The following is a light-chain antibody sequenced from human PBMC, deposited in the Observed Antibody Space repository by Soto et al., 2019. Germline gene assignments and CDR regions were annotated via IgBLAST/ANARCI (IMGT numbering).Light chain of an antibody. J-gene: IGLJ1*01. CDR1: GSNIGNNF. V-gene: IGLV1-51*01. CDR2: DNN. Sequence: QSVLTQPPSVSAAPGQRVTISCSGSGSNIGNNFVSWYQQLPGTAPKLLIYDNNKRPSGIPDRFSGSKSGTSATLGITGLQTGDEADYYCGTWDNSLSAYVFGAGTTVT. CDR3: GTWDNSLSAYV.